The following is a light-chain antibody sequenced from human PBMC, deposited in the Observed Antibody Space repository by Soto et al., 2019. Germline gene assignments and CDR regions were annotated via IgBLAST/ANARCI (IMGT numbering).Light chain of an antibody. CDR1: SGHSSYA. V-gene: IGLV4-69*01. J-gene: IGLJ2*01. CDR2: VNSDGSH. CDR3: QTWEV. Sequence: QLVLTQSPSASASLGASVKLTCTLSSGHSSYAIAWHQQQPEKGPRYLMKVNSDGSHSKGDGIPDRFSGSSSGAERYLTISSLQSEDEADYDCQTWEVFGGGTKLTVL.